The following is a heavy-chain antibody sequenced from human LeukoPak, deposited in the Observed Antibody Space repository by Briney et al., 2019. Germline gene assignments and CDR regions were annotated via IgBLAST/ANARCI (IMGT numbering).Heavy chain of an antibody. J-gene: IGHJ4*02. CDR1: GFTFSTYS. CDR3: ARASLTMIVVVFDY. CDR2: ISSGSGTK. Sequence: PGGSLRLSCAASGFTFSTYSMNWVRQAPGKGLEWLSYISSGSGTKYYAGSVKGRFTTSRDNAKNLLYLQMNSLRNEDMAVYYCARASLTMIVVVFDYWGQGTLVTVSS. V-gene: IGHV3-48*02. D-gene: IGHD3-22*01.